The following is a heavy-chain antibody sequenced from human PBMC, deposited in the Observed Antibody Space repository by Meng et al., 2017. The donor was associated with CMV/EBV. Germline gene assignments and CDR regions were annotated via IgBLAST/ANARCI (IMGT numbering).Heavy chain of an antibody. CDR2: IIPIFGTA. D-gene: IGHD5-12*01. V-gene: IGHV1-69*06. CDR1: GGTFSSYA. Sequence: SGGTFSSYAISWVRQAPGQGLEWMGGIIPIFGTANYAQKFQGRVTITADKSTSTAYMELSSLRSEDTAVYYCAGGRAEYSGYDEFDYWGQGTLVTVSS. J-gene: IGHJ4*02. CDR3: AGGRAEYSGYDEFDY.